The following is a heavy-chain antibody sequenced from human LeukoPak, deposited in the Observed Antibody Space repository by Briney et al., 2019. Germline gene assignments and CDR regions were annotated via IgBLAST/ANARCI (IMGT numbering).Heavy chain of an antibody. Sequence: SETLSLTCTVSGDSISRYYWSWIRQPLGKGLEWIGYIYYTGTTNYNPSLKSRVTITVDTSKNQFSLRLSSVTAADTAVYYCARLDSSSLSSSYPSDIWGQGTMVTVSS. V-gene: IGHV4-59*08. CDR2: IYYTGTT. CDR3: ARLDSSSLSSSYPSDI. D-gene: IGHD6-13*01. CDR1: GDSISRYY. J-gene: IGHJ3*02.